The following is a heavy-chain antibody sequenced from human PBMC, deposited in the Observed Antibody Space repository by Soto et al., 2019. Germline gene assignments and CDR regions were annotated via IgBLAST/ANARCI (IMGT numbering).Heavy chain of an antibody. CDR2: LVPVFGTA. V-gene: IGHV1-69*06. J-gene: IGHJ4*02. CDR1: GGTFSSLA. D-gene: IGHD2-21*01. CDR3: ARIPGVFDY. Sequence: QVQLVQSGAEVKKPGSSVKVSCKASGGTFSSLAISWVRQAPGQGLEWMGGLVPVFGTANYAQKFQDRVTITADKSTSTSYMELSSLTSEDTAVYYCARIPGVFDYWGQGNIFTVSS.